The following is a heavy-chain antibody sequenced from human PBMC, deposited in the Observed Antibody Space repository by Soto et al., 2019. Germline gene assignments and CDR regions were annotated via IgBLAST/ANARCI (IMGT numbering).Heavy chain of an antibody. V-gene: IGHV1-18*04. Sequence: ASVKVSCKASGYTFTSYGISWVRQAPGQGLEWMGWISAYNGNTNYAQKLQGRVTMTTDTSTSTAYMELRSLRSDDTAVYYCARPYYYDSSGYTHDAFDIWGQGTMVTVSS. CDR2: ISAYNGNT. CDR1: GYTFTSYG. CDR3: ARPYYYDSSGYTHDAFDI. J-gene: IGHJ3*02. D-gene: IGHD3-22*01.